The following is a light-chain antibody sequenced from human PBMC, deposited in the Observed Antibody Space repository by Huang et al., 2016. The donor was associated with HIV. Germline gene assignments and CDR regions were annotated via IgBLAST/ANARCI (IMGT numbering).Light chain of an antibody. CDR1: QSVRDK. V-gene: IGKV3-15*01. CDR3: QQYESWPPLT. Sequence: EIVITQSPDTLSVSPGERATLSCRASQSVRDKLAWYQQKPGQAPRLLLHATSPRAAGVPARFSGSGSGTEFTLTISSLQSEDCGVYYCQQYESWPPLTFGGGTKVEIK. CDR2: ATS. J-gene: IGKJ4*01.